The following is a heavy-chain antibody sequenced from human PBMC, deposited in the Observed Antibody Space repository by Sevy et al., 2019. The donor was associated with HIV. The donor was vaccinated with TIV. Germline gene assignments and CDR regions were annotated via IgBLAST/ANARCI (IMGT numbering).Heavy chain of an antibody. V-gene: IGHV3-7*03. CDR3: VRDKEGGASVLDY. Sequence: GGSLRLSCATSGFNFRNSWMAWVRQTPGKGLEFLTDIKQDGYEIYYVDSVKGRFTISRDNAKNSLHLQMNSLRAEDTAMYFCVRDKEGGASVLDYWGQGTPVTVSS. CDR1: GFNFRNSW. D-gene: IGHD3-16*01. J-gene: IGHJ4*02. CDR2: IKQDGYEI.